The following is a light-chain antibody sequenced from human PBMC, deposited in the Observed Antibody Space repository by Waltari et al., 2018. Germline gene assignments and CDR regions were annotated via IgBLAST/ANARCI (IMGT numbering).Light chain of an antibody. V-gene: IGKV3-20*01. CDR2: GVS. Sequence: ALTQSPGTLSLSPWERASLSCRASQSVSSALLWYQQKPGQAPRLLIYGVSNRATGIPDRFSGSGSGTDFSLTISRLEPEDFAVYYCQNYERLPATFGQGTRVEIK. J-gene: IGKJ1*01. CDR3: QNYERLPAT. CDR1: QSVSSA.